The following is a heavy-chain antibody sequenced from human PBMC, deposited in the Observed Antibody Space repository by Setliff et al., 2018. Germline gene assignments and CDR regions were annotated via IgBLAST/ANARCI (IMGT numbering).Heavy chain of an antibody. D-gene: IGHD6-19*01. CDR1: GGSISSGGYY. CDR3: ARGRAGHSGH. CDR2: IYYSGSTS. J-gene: IGHJ4*02. Sequence: SETLSLTCTVSGGSISSGGYYWSWIRQHPGKGLEWIGDIYYSGSTSYYNPSPKSRVTISVDTSKNQFSLKLSSVTAADTAGYYCARGRAGHSGHWGQGTLVTVSS. V-gene: IGHV4-31*03.